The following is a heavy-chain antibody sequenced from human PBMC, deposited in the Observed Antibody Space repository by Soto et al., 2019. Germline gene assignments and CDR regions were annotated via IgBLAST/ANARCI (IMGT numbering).Heavy chain of an antibody. V-gene: IGHV3-48*02. CDR2: ISGSSRTL. CDR1: GFALSSYS. Sequence: GGSLRLSCVASGFALSSYSMNWVRQAPGKGLEWVSYISGSSRTLYYADSVKGRFTISRDNAKNSLYLQMNSLRDEDTAVYYCGRDLTPSGWRLLPLIDYWGPGTLVTVSS. CDR3: GRDLTPSGWRLLPLIDY. D-gene: IGHD2-15*01. J-gene: IGHJ4*02.